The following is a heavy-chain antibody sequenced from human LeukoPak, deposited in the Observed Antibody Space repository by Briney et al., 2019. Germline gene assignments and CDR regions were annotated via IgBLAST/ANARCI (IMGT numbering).Heavy chain of an antibody. J-gene: IGHJ4*02. Sequence: GASVKLSCKASVYTLTSYGISWVRQAPGQGLEWMGWINPKSGGTNYAQKFQRRVTMTRDTSISTAYMELTRLRSDDTAIYYCARVMDDIVVVVDATVHHLHPYFDYWGQGTLVTVSS. D-gene: IGHD2-15*01. V-gene: IGHV1-2*02. CDR2: INPKSGGT. CDR3: ARVMDDIVVVVDATVHHLHPYFDY. CDR1: VYTLTSYG.